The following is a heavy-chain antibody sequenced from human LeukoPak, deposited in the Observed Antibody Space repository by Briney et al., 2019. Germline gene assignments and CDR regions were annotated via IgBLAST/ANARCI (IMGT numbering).Heavy chain of an antibody. CDR1: GGSFSDYF. D-gene: IGHD2-2*01. CDR2: INHSGRT. J-gene: IGHJ6*02. Sequence: SETLSLTCAVYGGSFSDYFGGWIRQPPGKGLEWIGEINHSGRTYYNPSLKSRVTISVDTSKNHFSLTLSSVTAADTAVYYCARDVVVVPAAIHYGMDVWGQGTTVTVSS. V-gene: IGHV4-34*01. CDR3: ARDVVVVPAAIHYGMDV.